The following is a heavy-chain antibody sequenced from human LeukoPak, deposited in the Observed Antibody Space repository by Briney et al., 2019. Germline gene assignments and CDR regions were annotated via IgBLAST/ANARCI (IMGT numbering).Heavy chain of an antibody. D-gene: IGHD3-22*01. V-gene: IGHV3-23*01. Sequence: GGSLRLSCAASGFTFSSYAMSWVRQAPGKGLEWVSAISRSGGSTADADSVKGRFTISRDNSKNTLYLQMNSLRAEDTAVYYCARTRNYYDSSGTPRNAFDIWGQGTMVTVSS. CDR2: ISRSGGST. CDR1: GFTFSSYA. J-gene: IGHJ3*02. CDR3: ARTRNYYDSSGTPRNAFDI.